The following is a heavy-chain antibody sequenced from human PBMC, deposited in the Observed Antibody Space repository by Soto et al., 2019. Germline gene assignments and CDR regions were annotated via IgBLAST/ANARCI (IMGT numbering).Heavy chain of an antibody. Sequence: GGSLRLSCAASGFTFSSYAMSWVRQAPGKGLEWVSAISGSGGSTYYADSVKGRFTISRDNSKNTLYLQMNSLRAEDTAVYYCAKEGDIVATILNLGVYPGGYWGQGTLVTVSS. CDR3: AKEGDIVATILNLGVYPGGY. CDR2: ISGSGGST. CDR1: GFTFSSYA. D-gene: IGHD5-12*01. V-gene: IGHV3-23*01. J-gene: IGHJ4*02.